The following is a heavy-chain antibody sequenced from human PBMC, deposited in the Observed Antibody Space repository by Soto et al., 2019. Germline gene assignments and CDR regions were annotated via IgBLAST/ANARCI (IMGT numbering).Heavy chain of an antibody. CDR3: ARWDSNNNWFDP. Sequence: GESLKISCKGSGYSFTSYWISWVRQMPGKGLEWMGRIDPSDSYTNYSPSFQGHVTISADKSISTAYLRWSSLKASDTAMYYCARWDSNNNWFDPWGQGTLVTVSS. V-gene: IGHV5-10-1*01. CDR1: GYSFTSYW. CDR2: IDPSDSYT. J-gene: IGHJ5*02. D-gene: IGHD6-13*01.